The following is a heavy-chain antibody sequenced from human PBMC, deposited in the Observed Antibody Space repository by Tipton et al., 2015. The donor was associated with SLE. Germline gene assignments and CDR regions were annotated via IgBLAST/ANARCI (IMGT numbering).Heavy chain of an antibody. D-gene: IGHD4-11*01. CDR2: IKQDGSEK. Sequence: SLRLSCAASGFSFSNYWMSWVRQASGKGLEWVANIKQDGSEKYYVDSVKGRFTISRDNAKKSLYLQMNSLRADDTPVYYCASLSSNYGMDVWGQGTTVTVSS. CDR1: GFSFSNYW. CDR3: ASLSSNYGMDV. V-gene: IGHV3-7*01. J-gene: IGHJ6*02.